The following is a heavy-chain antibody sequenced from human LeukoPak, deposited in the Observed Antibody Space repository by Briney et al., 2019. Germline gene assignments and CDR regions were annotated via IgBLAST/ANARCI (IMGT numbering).Heavy chain of an antibody. J-gene: IGHJ4*02. CDR2: IIPIFGTA. CDR1: GGTFSSYA. CDR3: AREPGFGGYGPFDY. V-gene: IGHV1-69*05. D-gene: IGHD5-12*01. Sequence: SVKVTCKASGGTFSSYAISWVRQAPGQGLEWMGRIIPIFGTANYAQKFQGRVTITTDESTSTAYMELSSLRSEDTAVYYCAREPGFGGYGPFDYWGQGTLVTVSS.